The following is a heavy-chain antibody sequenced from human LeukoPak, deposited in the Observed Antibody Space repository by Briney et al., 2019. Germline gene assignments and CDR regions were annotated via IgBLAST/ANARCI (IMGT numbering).Heavy chain of an antibody. Sequence: GGSLRLSCAASGFIFSYYHMSWIRQAPGKGLEWVSYISSSGSTIYYADSVKGRFTISRYNAKNSLYLQMNSLRAEDTAVYYCARANSSGPGYWGQGTLVTVSS. CDR2: ISSSGSTI. J-gene: IGHJ4*02. V-gene: IGHV3-11*01. CDR1: GFIFSYYH. D-gene: IGHD3-22*01. CDR3: ARANSSGPGY.